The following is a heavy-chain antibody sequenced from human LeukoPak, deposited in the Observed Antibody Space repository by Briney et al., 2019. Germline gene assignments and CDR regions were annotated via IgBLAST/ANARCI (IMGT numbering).Heavy chain of an antibody. CDR1: GYTFTGYY. J-gene: IGHJ4*02. Sequence: ASVKVSCKASGYTFTGYYMHWVRQAPGQGLEWEGWINPNSGGTNYAQKFQGRVTMTRDTSISTAYMELSRLRSDDTAVYYCARDYCSSTSCRLDYWGQGTLVTVSS. CDR3: ARDYCSSTSCRLDY. V-gene: IGHV1-2*02. CDR2: INPNSGGT. D-gene: IGHD2-2*01.